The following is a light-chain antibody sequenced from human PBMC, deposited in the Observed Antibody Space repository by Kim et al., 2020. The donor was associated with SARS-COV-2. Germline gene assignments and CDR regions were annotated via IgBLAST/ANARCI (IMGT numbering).Light chain of an antibody. CDR1: QLGDKY. J-gene: IGLJ3*02. Sequence: SYELTQPPSVSVSPGQTASITCSGDQLGDKYACWYQQKPGQSPVLVIYQDSKRPSGFPERFSGSNSGNTATLTISGTQAMDEADYYCQAWDSSTPNWVFG. CDR2: QDS. CDR3: QAWDSSTPNWV. V-gene: IGLV3-1*01.